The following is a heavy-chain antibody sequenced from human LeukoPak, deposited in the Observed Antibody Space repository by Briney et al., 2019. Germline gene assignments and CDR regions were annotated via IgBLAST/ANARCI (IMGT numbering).Heavy chain of an antibody. CDR1: GFTFDDYG. CDR3: ARGLRFLEWLEGNLDY. D-gene: IGHD3-3*01. V-gene: IGHV3-20*04. Sequence: QSGGSLRLSCAASGFTFDDYGMSWVRQAPGRGLEWVSGINWNGGSTGYADSVEGRFTISRDNAKNSLYLQMNSLRAEDTALYYCARGLRFLEWLEGNLDYWGQGTLVTVSS. CDR2: INWNGGST. J-gene: IGHJ4*02.